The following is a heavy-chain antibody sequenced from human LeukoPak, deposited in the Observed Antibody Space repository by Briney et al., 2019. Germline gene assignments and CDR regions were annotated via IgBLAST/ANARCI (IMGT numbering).Heavy chain of an antibody. CDR1: GFTFSSYW. Sequence: GGSLRLSCAASGFTFSSYWMSWVRQAPGKGLEWVANIKQDGSEKYYVDSVKGRFTISRDNAKNSLYLQMNSLRAEDTAVYYCARDFNLNHYDSSGYSDYWGQGTLVTVSS. J-gene: IGHJ4*02. CDR2: IKQDGSEK. CDR3: ARDFNLNHYDSSGYSDY. V-gene: IGHV3-7*01. D-gene: IGHD3-22*01.